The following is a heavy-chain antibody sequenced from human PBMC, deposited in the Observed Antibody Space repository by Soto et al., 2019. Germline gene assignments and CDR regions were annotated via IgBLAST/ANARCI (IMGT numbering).Heavy chain of an antibody. CDR3: AHSSPSRTAEANWFDP. J-gene: IGHJ5*02. Sequence: QLTLKESGPPLVKPTQTLTLTCTFSGFSLSTSGVGVGWIRQPPGKALEWLALIYWDDDKRYSPSLKSRLTITKDTSKNQVVLTMTNMDPVDTATYYCAHSSPSRTAEANWFDPWDQGTLVTVSS. CDR1: GFSLSTSGVG. CDR2: IYWDDDK. V-gene: IGHV2-5*02. D-gene: IGHD5-18*01.